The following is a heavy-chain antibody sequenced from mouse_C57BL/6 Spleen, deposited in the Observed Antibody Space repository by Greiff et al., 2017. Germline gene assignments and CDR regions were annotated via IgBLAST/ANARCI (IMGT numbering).Heavy chain of an antibody. CDR3: AREGSSYAWFAY. D-gene: IGHD1-1*01. CDR1: GFTFSDYG. CDR2: ISSGSSTI. J-gene: IGHJ3*01. V-gene: IGHV5-17*01. Sequence: EVQLVESGGGLVKPGGSLKLSCAASGFTFSDYGMHWVRQAPEKGLEWVAYISSGSSTIYYADTVKGRFTISRDNAKNTLFLQMTSLRSEDTAMYYCAREGSSYAWFAYWGQGTLVTVSA.